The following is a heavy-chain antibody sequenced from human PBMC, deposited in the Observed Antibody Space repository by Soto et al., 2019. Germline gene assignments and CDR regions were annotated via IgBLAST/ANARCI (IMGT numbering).Heavy chain of an antibody. V-gene: IGHV4-34*01. CDR3: ARVGGWLRYTSAMAV. CDR1: GGSFSGYY. Sequence: QVQLQQWGAGLLKPSETLSLTCAVYGGSFSGYYWSWIRQPPGKGLEWIGEINHSGSTNYNPSLKRRVTLSVDTSTNRVPLKLSSVTAADTAVYYCARVGGWLRYTSAMAVWGQGTTVTVSS. D-gene: IGHD5-12*01. J-gene: IGHJ6*02. CDR2: INHSGST.